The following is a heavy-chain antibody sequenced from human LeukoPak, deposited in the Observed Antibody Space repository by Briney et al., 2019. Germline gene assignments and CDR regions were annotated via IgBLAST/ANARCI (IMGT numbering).Heavy chain of an antibody. Sequence: SQTLSLTCTVSGGSIRSGSYYWSWIRQPAGKGLEWIGSIYHSGSTYYNPSLKSRVTISIDTSKNEFSLKLNSVTAADTAVYYCVRGFRDPDGFDYWGQGTLVTVSS. J-gene: IGHJ4*02. CDR1: GGSIRSGSYY. V-gene: IGHV4-61*02. CDR3: VRGFRDPDGFDY. D-gene: IGHD1-14*01. CDR2: IYHSGST.